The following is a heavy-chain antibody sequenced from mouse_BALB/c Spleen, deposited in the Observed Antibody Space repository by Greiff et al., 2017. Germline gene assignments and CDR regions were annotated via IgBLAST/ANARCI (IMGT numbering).Heavy chain of an antibody. J-gene: IGHJ1*01. Sequence: QVQLQQSGAELMKPGASVKISCKATGYTFSSYWIEWVKQRPGHGLEWIGEILPGSGSTNYNEKFKGKATFTADTSSNTAYMQLSSLTSEDSAVYYCARSQIYYGSSSWYFDDWGAGTTVTVSS. V-gene: IGHV1-9*01. D-gene: IGHD1-1*01. CDR2: ILPGSGST. CDR1: GYTFSSYW. CDR3: ARSQIYYGSSSWYFDD.